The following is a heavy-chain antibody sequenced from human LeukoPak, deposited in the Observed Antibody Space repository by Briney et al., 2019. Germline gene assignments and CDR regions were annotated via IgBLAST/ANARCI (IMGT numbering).Heavy chain of an antibody. CDR3: ARSPLIPSGWLGFDY. Sequence: PSETLSLTCTVSGDSISNYYWSWIRQSPGTGLEWIGYTYSGGSTNYNPSLESRVTISIDTSKNQFSLKLRSVSAADTAVYYCARSPLIPSGWLGFDYWGQGTLVTVSS. CDR1: GDSISNYY. J-gene: IGHJ4*02. D-gene: IGHD6-19*01. V-gene: IGHV4-59*01. CDR2: TYSGGST.